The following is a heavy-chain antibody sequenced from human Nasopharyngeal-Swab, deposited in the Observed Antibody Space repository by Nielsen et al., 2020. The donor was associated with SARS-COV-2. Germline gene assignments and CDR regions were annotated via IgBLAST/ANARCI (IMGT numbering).Heavy chain of an antibody. CDR2: ISGSGGST. J-gene: IGHJ4*02. CDR3: AKVPLYDILTGYYKWGFDY. V-gene: IGHV3-23*01. D-gene: IGHD3-9*01. Sequence: RQSPGKGLERVSAISGSGGSTYYADSVKGRFTISRDNSKNTLYLQMNSLRAEDTAVYYCAKVPLYDILTGYYKWGFDYWGQGTLVTVSS.